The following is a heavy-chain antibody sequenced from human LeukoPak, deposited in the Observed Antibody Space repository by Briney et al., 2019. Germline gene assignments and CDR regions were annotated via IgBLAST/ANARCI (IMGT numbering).Heavy chain of an antibody. CDR1: GGPFSGYY. CDR2: INHSGST. D-gene: IGHD6-13*01. V-gene: IGHV4-34*01. Sequence: SETLSLTCAVYGGPFSGYYWSWIRQPPGKGLEWIGEINHSGSTNYNPSLKSRVTISVDTSKNQFSLKLSSVTAADTAVYYCARDGIAAADYWGQGTLVTVSS. CDR3: ARDGIAAADY. J-gene: IGHJ4*02.